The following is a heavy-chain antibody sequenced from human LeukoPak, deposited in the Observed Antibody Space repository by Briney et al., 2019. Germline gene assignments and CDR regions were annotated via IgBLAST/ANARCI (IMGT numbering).Heavy chain of an antibody. CDR2: IKQDGSEK. CDR1: GFTFSRYW. D-gene: IGHD3-3*01. J-gene: IGHJ3*02. Sequence: GGSLRLSCAASGFTFSRYWMSWLRQAPGKGLEWVANIKQDGSEKYYVDSVKGRFTISRDNAKNSLYLQMNSLRAEDTAVYYCARDSQGVAHDAFDIWGQGTMVTVSS. V-gene: IGHV3-7*01. CDR3: ARDSQGVAHDAFDI.